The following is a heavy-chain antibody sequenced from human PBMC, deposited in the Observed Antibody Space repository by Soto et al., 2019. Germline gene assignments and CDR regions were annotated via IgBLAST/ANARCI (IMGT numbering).Heavy chain of an antibody. V-gene: IGHV2-5*02. J-gene: IGHJ3*01. CDR1: EFSLSTSGVG. D-gene: IGHD2-15*01. Sequence: QITLKESGPTLVKPTQTLTLTCTFSEFSLSTSGVGVGWIRQPPGKALEWLALIYWDDDKRYSPSLQSRLTITKDTSKNQVVLTMTNMDPVDTAAYYCAPMHTFCSGGRCYSVEAFDFWGQGTMVTVSS. CDR3: APMHTFCSGGRCYSVEAFDF. CDR2: IYWDDDK.